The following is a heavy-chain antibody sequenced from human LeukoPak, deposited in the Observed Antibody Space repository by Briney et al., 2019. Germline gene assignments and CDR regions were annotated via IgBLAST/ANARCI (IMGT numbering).Heavy chain of an antibody. D-gene: IGHD5-24*01. Sequence: SETLSLTCTVSGGSISSGGYYWSWIRQLPGKGLEWIGYIYYSGTTYYNPSLKSRVTISVDTSKNQFSLNLTSLTAADTAVYYCARGDGYYFDYWGQGTLVTVSS. CDR3: ARGDGYYFDY. J-gene: IGHJ4*02. CDR2: IYYSGTT. V-gene: IGHV4-31*03. CDR1: GGSISSGGYY.